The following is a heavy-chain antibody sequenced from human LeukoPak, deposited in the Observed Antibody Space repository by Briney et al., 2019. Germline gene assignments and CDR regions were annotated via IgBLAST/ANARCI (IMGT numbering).Heavy chain of an antibody. CDR1: GFTVSSNY. D-gene: IGHD3-10*01. J-gene: IGHJ4*02. CDR2: IRYDGSNK. CDR3: ANTPVTMVRGVHYYFDY. Sequence: PGGSLRLSCAASGFTVSSNYMSWVRQAPGKGLEWVAFIRYDGSNKYYADSVKGRFTISRDNSKNTLYLQMNSLRAEDTAVYYCANTPVTMVRGVHYYFDYWGQGTLVTVSS. V-gene: IGHV3-30*02.